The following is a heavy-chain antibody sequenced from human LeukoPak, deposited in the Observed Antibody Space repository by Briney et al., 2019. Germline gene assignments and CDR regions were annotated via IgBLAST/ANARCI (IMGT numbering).Heavy chain of an antibody. CDR3: AKRGVVIRVILVGFHKEAYYFES. Sequence: PGGSLRLSCAVSGITLSNYGMSWVRQAPGKGLEWGAGISDSGGSTKYADSVKGRFTISRDNPKNTLYLQINSLRAEDTAVYFCAKRGVVIRVILVGFHKEAYYFESWGQGALVTVSS. J-gene: IGHJ4*02. CDR1: GITLSNYG. CDR2: ISDSGGST. V-gene: IGHV3-23*01. D-gene: IGHD3-22*01.